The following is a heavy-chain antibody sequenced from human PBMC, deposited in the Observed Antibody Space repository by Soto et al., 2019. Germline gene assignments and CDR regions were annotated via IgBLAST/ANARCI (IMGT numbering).Heavy chain of an antibody. D-gene: IGHD1-1*01. CDR2: ISSDGTKR. V-gene: IGHV3-30*18. CDR1: GFTFSSHG. Sequence: GGSLRLSCTASGFTFSSHGIHWVRQTPDKGLEWVAVISSDGTKRYYADSVKGRFTISRDNSKNTLYLQMNSLRPEDTAVYFCVKGGQYSYYYYPMDVWGQGTTVTVSS. CDR3: VKGGQYSYYYYPMDV. J-gene: IGHJ6*02.